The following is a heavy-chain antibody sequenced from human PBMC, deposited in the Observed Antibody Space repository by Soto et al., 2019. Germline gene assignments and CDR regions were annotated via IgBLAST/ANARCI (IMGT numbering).Heavy chain of an antibody. CDR2: VYYSGRT. V-gene: IGHV4-31*03. J-gene: IGHJ4*02. CDR1: GGAISSGGYY. Sequence: QVQLQASVRGLVTPSQTLFLTCTVSGGAISSGGYYWSWIRMHPGKGLEWLVYVYYSGRTYYNPLLKSGVTISADTAQNLFSLKLSSVTASDTAVYYCAREAYSSRFYYWGQSTMVDVAS. CDR3: AREAYSSRFYY. D-gene: IGHD6-13*01.